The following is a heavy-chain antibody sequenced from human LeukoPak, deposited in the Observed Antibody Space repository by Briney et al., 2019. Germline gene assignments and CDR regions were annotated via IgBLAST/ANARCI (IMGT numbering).Heavy chain of an antibody. Sequence: SSSGSTTYYADSVKGRFTISRDNSKNTLYLQMNSLRADDTAVYYCARPVYTHGADAFEIWGQGTMVAVSS. D-gene: IGHD5-18*01. J-gene: IGHJ3*02. V-gene: IGHV3-23*01. CDR3: ARPVYTHGADAFEI. CDR2: SSSGSTT.